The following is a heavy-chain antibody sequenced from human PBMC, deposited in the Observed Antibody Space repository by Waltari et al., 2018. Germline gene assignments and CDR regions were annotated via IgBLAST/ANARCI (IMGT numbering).Heavy chain of an antibody. CDR3: AKDGVAHGYFDY. CDR1: GFTFDDYA. CDR2: ISWDGGST. V-gene: IGHV3-43D*03. J-gene: IGHJ4*02. Sequence: EVQLVESGGVVVQPGGSLRLSCAASGFTFDDYAMHWVRQAPGKGLEWFSLISWDGGSTYYADSVKGRFTISRDNSKNSLYLQMNSLRAEDTALYYCAKDGVAHGYFDYWGQGTLVTVSS. D-gene: IGHD2-15*01.